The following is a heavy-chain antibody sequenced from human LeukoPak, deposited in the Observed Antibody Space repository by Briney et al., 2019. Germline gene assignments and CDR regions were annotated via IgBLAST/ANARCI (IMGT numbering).Heavy chain of an antibody. CDR3: ARDVRMVRGVIWFDP. D-gene: IGHD3-10*01. CDR1: GGSISSSSYY. J-gene: IGHJ5*02. V-gene: IGHV4-39*07. CDR2: IYYSGST. Sequence: SETLSLTCTVSGGSISSSSYYWGWIRQPPGKGLEWIGSIYYSGSTYYNPSLKSRVTMSVDTSKNQFSLKLSSVTAADTAVYYCARDVRMVRGVIWFDPWGQGTLVTVSS.